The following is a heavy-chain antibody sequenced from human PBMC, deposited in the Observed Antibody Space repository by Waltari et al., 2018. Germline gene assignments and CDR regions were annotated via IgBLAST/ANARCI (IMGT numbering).Heavy chain of an antibody. CDR1: GFTFSNFH. Sequence: DVFLQESGGGLVQPGGSLRLACAASGFTFSNFHMTWVRQTPGKGLEGVACKNKDGSEKYYVESVKGRFTISRDNDENSLFLQMNSLRPDDTAVYYCTTAGDILGRGDRAFWGQGALVTVSS. D-gene: IGHD5-12*01. CDR3: TTAGDILGRGDRAF. V-gene: IGHV3-7*01. J-gene: IGHJ4*02. CDR2: KNKDGSEK.